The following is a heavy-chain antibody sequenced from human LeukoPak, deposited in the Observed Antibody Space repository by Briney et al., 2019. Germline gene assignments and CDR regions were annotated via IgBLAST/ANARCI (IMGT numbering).Heavy chain of an antibody. CDR2: TYYRSKRYN. D-gene: IGHD1-20*01. Sequence: SQTLSLTCAISGDSVSSNSAAWNWIRQSPSRGLEWLGRTYYRSKRYNDYGVSVQCRITITPDTSKNPFSLQLNSVTPEDTAVYYCARGGRISGTPAGFLDYWGQGTLVTVSS. J-gene: IGHJ4*02. CDR1: GDSVSSNSAA. CDR3: ARGGRISGTPAGFLDY. V-gene: IGHV6-1*01.